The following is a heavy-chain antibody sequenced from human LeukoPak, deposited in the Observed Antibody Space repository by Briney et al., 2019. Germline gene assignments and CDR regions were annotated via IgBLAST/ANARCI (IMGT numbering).Heavy chain of an antibody. CDR3: ARDRLTIVGATSGSDY. Sequence: GRSLRLSCAASGFTFSSYAMHWVRQAPGKGLEWVAVISYDGSNKYYADSVKGRFTISRDNSKNTLYLQMNGLRAEDTAVYYCARDRLTIVGATSGSDYWGQGTLVTVSS. J-gene: IGHJ4*02. D-gene: IGHD1-26*01. V-gene: IGHV3-30*04. CDR2: ISYDGSNK. CDR1: GFTFSSYA.